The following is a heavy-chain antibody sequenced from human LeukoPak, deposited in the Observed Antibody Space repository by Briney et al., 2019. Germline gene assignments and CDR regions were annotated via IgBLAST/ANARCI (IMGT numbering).Heavy chain of an antibody. CDR3: AGQPDY. CDR2: INSDGSRT. D-gene: IGHD1-14*01. J-gene: IGHJ4*02. V-gene: IGHV3-74*01. CDR1: GFTFSNYW. Sequence: GGSLRLSCAASGFTFSNYWMHWVRQAPGKGLVWVPHINSDGSRTNYADSVKGRFTISRDNAKNTLYLQMNSLRAEDTAVYYCAGQPDYWGQGTLVTVSS.